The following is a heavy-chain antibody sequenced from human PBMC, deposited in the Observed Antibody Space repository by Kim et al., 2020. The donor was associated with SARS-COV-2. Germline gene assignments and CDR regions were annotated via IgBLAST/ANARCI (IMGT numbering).Heavy chain of an antibody. Sequence: GGSLRLSYAASGFTFSTYAMSWVRQAPGKGLEWVSTIGGSGGGTYYVDSVKGRFTISRDNSKNTLYLQMNSLRAEDTALYHCAKDMYSGTYGRFDLWGQGTLVTVSS. CDR3: AKDMYSGTYGRFDL. D-gene: IGHD1-26*01. V-gene: IGHV3-23*01. CDR2: IGGSGGGT. CDR1: GFTFSTYA. J-gene: IGHJ4*02.